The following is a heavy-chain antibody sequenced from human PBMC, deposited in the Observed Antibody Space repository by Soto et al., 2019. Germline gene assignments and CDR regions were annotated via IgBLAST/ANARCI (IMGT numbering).Heavy chain of an antibody. CDR3: ARGRIVVVPAVGYSLRGRRNWFDS. CDR2: INHSGST. V-gene: IGHV4-34*01. CDR1: GGSFSGYY. Sequence: SETLSLTCAGSGGSFSGYYWSWIRQPPGKGLEWIGEINHSGSTNYNPSLKSRVTISVDTSKNQFSLKLSSVTAADTAVYYCARGRIVVVPAVGYSLRGRRNWFDSWGQGSLVIVSS. D-gene: IGHD2-2*01. J-gene: IGHJ5*01.